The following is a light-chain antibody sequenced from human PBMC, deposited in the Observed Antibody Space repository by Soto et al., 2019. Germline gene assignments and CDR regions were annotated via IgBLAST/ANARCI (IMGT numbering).Light chain of an antibody. CDR3: QQYGKYPWT. V-gene: IGKV1-5*03. J-gene: IGKJ1*01. CDR1: QSIRDW. CDR2: KAS. Sequence: DIQMTQSPSSLSASVGDRVTITCRASQSIRDWLAWYQQKPGKAPKFLFYKASSLESGVPSRFSGSGSGTEFTLTISSLQADDFATYYCQQYGKYPWTFGQGTKVEVK.